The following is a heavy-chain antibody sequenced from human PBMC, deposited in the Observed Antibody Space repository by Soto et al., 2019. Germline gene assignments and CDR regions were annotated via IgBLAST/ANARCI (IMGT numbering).Heavy chain of an antibody. Sequence: QVQLVQSGAEVKKPGASVKVSCKASGYTFTGYYMHWVRQAPGQVLEWMGWINPNSGGTNYAQKCQGRATMTRDTSISSAYMEPSRLRSDDTAVYYWARDAQSLGRIAAAGTPDYWCQGNLVTVSS. V-gene: IGHV1-2*02. CDR2: INPNSGGT. CDR1: GYTFTGYY. J-gene: IGHJ4*02. CDR3: ARDAQSLGRIAAAGTPDY. D-gene: IGHD6-13*01.